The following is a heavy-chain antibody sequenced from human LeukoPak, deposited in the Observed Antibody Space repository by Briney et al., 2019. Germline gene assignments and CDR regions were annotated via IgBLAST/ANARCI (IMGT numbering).Heavy chain of an antibody. CDR2: INSDGSST. D-gene: IGHD3-10*01. CDR3: ARAPYGSGTYWYFDL. CDR1: GFTFSSCW. J-gene: IGHJ2*01. Sequence: GRSLRLSCAASGFTFSSCWMHWVRQDPGKGLVWVARINSDGSSTSYADSVKGRFTISRDNAKNSLYLQMNSLRAEDTAVYYCARAPYGSGTYWYFDLWGRGTLVTVSS. V-gene: IGHV3-74*01.